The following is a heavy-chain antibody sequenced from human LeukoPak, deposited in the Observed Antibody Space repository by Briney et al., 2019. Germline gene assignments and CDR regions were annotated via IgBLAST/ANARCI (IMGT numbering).Heavy chain of an antibody. J-gene: IGHJ3*02. CDR2: MNPNSGNT. D-gene: IGHD2-21*02. CDR3: AXXXXSIVVVTAPWAFDI. Sequence: ASVKVSCKASGYTFTSYDINWVRQATGQGLEWMGWMNPNSGNTGYAQKFQGRVTITRNTSITTAYMELSSLRSEDTAVYYCAXXXXSIVVVTAPWAFDIWGQGTMVTVSS. CDR1: GYTFTSYD. V-gene: IGHV1-8*03.